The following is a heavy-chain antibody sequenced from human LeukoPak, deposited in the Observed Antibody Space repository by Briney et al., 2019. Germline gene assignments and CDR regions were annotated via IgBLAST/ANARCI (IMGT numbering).Heavy chain of an antibody. CDR1: GFTFDDYG. D-gene: IGHD3-22*01. V-gene: IGHV3-20*04. CDR3: ARGLDYDSSGYYQPFDY. J-gene: IGHJ4*02. CDR2: INWNGGST. Sequence: GGSLRLSCAASGFTFDDYGMSWVRQAPGKGLEWVSGINWNGGSTGYADSVKGRFTISRDNAKNSLYLQMNSLRAEDTALYYCARGLDYDSSGYYQPFDYWGQGTLVTVSS.